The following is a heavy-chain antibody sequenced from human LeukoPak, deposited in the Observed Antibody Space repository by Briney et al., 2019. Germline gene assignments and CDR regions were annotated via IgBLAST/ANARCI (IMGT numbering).Heavy chain of an antibody. D-gene: IGHD6-13*01. V-gene: IGHV1-46*01. J-gene: IGHJ4*02. CDR2: INPSGGST. CDR3: ARDRFGDSSSWYVDY. CDR1: GYTFTSYD. Sequence: ASVKVSCKASGYTFTSYDINWVRQATGQGLEWMGIINPSGGSTSYAQKFQGRVTMTRDTSTSTVYMELRSLRSDDTAVYYCARDRFGDSSSWYVDYWGQGTLVTVSS.